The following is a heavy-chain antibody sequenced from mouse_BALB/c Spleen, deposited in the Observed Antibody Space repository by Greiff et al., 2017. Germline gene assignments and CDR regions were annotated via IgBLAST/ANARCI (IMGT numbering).Heavy chain of an antibody. CDR1: GYSITSDYA. D-gene: IGHD1-1*01. Sequence: EVKVEESGPGLVKPSQSLSLTCTVTGYSITSDYAWNWIRQFPGNKLEWMGYISYSGSTSYNPSLKSRISITRDTSKNQFFLQLNSVTTEDTATYYCARGSSPDYWGQGTTLTVSS. CDR2: ISYSGST. CDR3: ARGSSPDY. V-gene: IGHV3-2*02. J-gene: IGHJ2*01.